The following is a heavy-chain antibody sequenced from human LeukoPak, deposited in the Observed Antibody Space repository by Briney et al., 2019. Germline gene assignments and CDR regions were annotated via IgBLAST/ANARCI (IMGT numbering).Heavy chain of an antibody. CDR2: LYSGGST. D-gene: IGHD2-2*01. CDR3: ARDSLRTSWYFDL. CDR1: GFAVNTSY. V-gene: IGHV3-66*01. J-gene: IGHJ2*01. Sequence: ESGGSLRLSCAASGFAVNTSYLTWVRQAPGKGLEWVSVLYSGGSTYYSDSVKGRFTVSRDISKNTLYLQMNSLRAEDTAVYYCARDSLRTSWYFDLWGRGTLVTVSS.